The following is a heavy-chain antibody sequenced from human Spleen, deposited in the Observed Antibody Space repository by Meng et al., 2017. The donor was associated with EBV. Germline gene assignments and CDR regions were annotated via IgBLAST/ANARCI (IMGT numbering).Heavy chain of an antibody. CDR1: GDSISSFYY. V-gene: IGHV4-39*01. J-gene: IGHJ5*02. Sequence: QLQVREAGRGQVKPSETLPLTCPVSGDSISSFYYWGWIRQPPGRGLEWIGSVHYTGSTYYSPSLKSRVTVSVDTSKNQFSLRLTSVTAADTAVYYCARPFPSWQSPRLDPFGAWGQGTLVTVSS. CDR3: ARPFPSWQSPRLDPFGA. D-gene: IGHD6-19*01. CDR2: VHYTGST.